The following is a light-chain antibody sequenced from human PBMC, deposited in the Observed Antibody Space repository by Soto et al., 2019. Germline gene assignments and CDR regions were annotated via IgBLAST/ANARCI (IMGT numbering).Light chain of an antibody. CDR1: NSDIGNYND. J-gene: IGLJ2*01. CDR3: SSYAGSSSPVV. Sequence: QSALTQPPSASGSPGQSVTISCTGTNSDIGNYNDVSWYQQHPGEAPKLLIYDVTERPSRVPDRFSGSKSGNTASLTVSGLRPEDEAHYYCSSYAGSSSPVVFGGGTKVTVL. CDR2: DVT. V-gene: IGLV2-8*01.